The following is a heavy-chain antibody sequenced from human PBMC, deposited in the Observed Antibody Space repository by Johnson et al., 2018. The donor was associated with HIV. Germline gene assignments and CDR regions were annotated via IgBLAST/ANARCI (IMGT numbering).Heavy chain of an antibody. CDR3: ARPIGTYYNFWSGSNAFDI. CDR2: IKCDGSEK. J-gene: IGHJ3*02. CDR1: GFTFSSSW. Sequence: VQLVESGGGVVQPGRSLRLSCAASGFTFSSSWMHWVCQAPEKGLEWVADIKCDGSEKYYVDSVKGRLTISRDNSKNTLYLQMNSLRAEDTAVYYCARPIGTYYNFWSGSNAFDIWGQGTMVTVSS. V-gene: IGHV3-52*01. D-gene: IGHD3-3*01.